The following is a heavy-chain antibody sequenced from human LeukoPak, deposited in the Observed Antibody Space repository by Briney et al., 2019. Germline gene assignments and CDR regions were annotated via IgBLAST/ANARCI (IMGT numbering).Heavy chain of an antibody. CDR2: INWNGGST. D-gene: IGHD6-13*01. V-gene: IGHV3-20*04. J-gene: IGHJ4*02. CDR1: GGSISSYY. CDR3: VKGSTYSSTSTLDY. Sequence: ETLSLTCTVSGGSISSYYWSWIRQPPGKGLEWVSGINWNGGSTGYADSVKGRFTISRDNAKNSLYLQMNSLRPEDMALYYCVKGSTYSSTSTLDYWGQGTLVTVSS.